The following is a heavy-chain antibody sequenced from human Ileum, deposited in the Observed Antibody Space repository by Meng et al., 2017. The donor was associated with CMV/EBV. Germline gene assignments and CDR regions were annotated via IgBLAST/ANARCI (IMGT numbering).Heavy chain of an antibody. D-gene: IGHD6-13*01. V-gene: IGHV3-53*01. CDR3: ARLQQQTGAFGMDV. CDR1: GFSFSSYW. CDR2: IHSEGRT. J-gene: IGHJ6*02. Sequence: GESLKISCAASGFSFSSYWMSWVRQAPGKGLEWVSLIHSEGRTYHADSVKGRFIISRDNSKNTVYLQMNNLRAEDTAVYYCARLQQQTGAFGMDVWGQGTTVTVSS.